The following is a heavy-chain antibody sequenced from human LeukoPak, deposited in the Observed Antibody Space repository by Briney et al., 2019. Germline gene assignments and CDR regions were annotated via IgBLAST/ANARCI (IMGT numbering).Heavy chain of an antibody. CDR2: VSDSSDV. CDR1: GFTFSTYA. D-gene: IGHD5-18*01. CDR3: ARDGLHTAHFDY. Sequence: GGSLRLSCAASGFTFSTYAMNWVRQAPGKGLEWVSTVSDSSDVHYSDSVKGRFTISRDNARNSLYLQMNSLRDEDTAVYYCARDGLHTAHFDYWGQGTLVTVSS. J-gene: IGHJ4*02. V-gene: IGHV3-69-1*01.